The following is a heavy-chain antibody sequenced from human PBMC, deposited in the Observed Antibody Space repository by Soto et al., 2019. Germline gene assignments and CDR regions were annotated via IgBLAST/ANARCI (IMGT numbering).Heavy chain of an antibody. CDR3: ARLPRDDSSGWSSFDY. CDR1: GYTFTSYG. D-gene: IGHD6-19*01. V-gene: IGHV1-18*01. Sequence: QVQLVQSGAEVKKPGASVKVSCKASGYTFTSYGISWVRQAPGQGLEWMGWISAYNGNTNYAQKLQGRVTMTTDTSTSTAYMELRSLRSDETAVYYCARLPRDDSSGWSSFDYWGQGTLVTVSS. CDR2: ISAYNGNT. J-gene: IGHJ4*02.